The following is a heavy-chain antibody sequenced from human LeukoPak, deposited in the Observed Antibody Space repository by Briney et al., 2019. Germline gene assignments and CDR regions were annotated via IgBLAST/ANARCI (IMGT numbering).Heavy chain of an antibody. CDR3: AGPSGPGIYYFDY. D-gene: IGHD6-19*01. CDR1: RFTISSYT. Sequence: GGSLRLSCAASRFTISSYTMNWVRQAPGKGLEWVSSISGSGDIIYYTGSVKGRFTISRDNAKNSLYLQMNSLRAEDTALYYCAGPSGPGIYYFDYWGQGTLVTVSS. CDR2: ISGSGDII. J-gene: IGHJ4*02. V-gene: IGHV3-21*01.